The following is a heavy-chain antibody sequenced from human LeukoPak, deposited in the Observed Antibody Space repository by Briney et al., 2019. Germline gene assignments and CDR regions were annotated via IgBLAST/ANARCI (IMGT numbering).Heavy chain of an antibody. V-gene: IGHV4-59*11. CDR2: ISYIGTT. D-gene: IGHD4-17*01. CDR3: ARDLVTVTKGFDI. CDR1: GDSFSSHY. Sequence: SETLSLTCAVSGDSFSSHYWTWIRQSPGTGLEWIGYISYIGTTNYNPSLKSRVTISIDTSKNQFSLKLSSVTTADTAVYCARDLVTVTKGFDIWGLGTMVSVSS. J-gene: IGHJ3*02.